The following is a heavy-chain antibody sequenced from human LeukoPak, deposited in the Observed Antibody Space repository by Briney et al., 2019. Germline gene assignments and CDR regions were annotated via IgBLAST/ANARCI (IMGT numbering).Heavy chain of an antibody. CDR1: SGSFSGYY. V-gene: IGHV4-34*01. Sequence: PSETLSLTCAVYSGSFSGYYWSWIRQPPGKRLEWIGEINDSGSVNCNPSLKNRVTLSVDTSKNQFSLRLSSVAAADTAVYYCARRLVDSGASQVSDDWGQGTLATVSS. CDR2: INDSGSV. J-gene: IGHJ4*02. CDR3: ARRLVDSGASQVSDD. D-gene: IGHD2-15*01.